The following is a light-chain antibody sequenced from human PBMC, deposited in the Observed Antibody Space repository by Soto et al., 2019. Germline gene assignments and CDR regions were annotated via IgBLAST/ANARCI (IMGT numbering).Light chain of an antibody. CDR3: QQYSASVLT. CDR1: QIVNSNY. Sequence: EVVLTQSPGTLSLSPGERATLSCRASQIVNSNYLAWYQQKSGQAPRLLIFGASYRATGIPDRFSGSGSGTDFTLTLSGLEPEDFALYYCQQYSASVLTFGGGTRVDI. CDR2: GAS. V-gene: IGKV3-20*01. J-gene: IGKJ4*01.